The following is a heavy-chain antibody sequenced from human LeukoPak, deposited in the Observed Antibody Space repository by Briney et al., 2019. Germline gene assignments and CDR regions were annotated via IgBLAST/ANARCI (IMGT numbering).Heavy chain of an antibody. CDR3: ARDRAVGATVDQDNNNHGMDV. J-gene: IGHJ6*02. V-gene: IGHV1-69*05. CDR1: GGTFSSYA. D-gene: IGHD1-26*01. Sequence: SVKVSCKASGGTFSSYAINWVRQAPGQGLEWMGGINPIFGTTNYAQKFQGRVTIITDESTRTAYMELSSLRSEDTAVYYCARDRAVGATVDQDNNNHGMDVWGRGTTVTVSS. CDR2: INPIFGTT.